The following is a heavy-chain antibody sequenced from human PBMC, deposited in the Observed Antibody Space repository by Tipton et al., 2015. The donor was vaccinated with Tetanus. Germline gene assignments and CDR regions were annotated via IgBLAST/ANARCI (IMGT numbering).Heavy chain of an antibody. Sequence: LRLSCAVSGGSISSGGYSWTWIRQPPGKGLQWIGYMCYSGTTHYNPSLKSRVTTSIDRSKNQLSLKLTSVTAADTAVYYCARATSTGPAYNWFDPWGQGTLVTVSS. V-gene: IGHV4-30-2*01. CDR2: MCYSGTT. J-gene: IGHJ5*02. CDR1: GGSISSGGYS. D-gene: IGHD2-8*02. CDR3: ARATSTGPAYNWFDP.